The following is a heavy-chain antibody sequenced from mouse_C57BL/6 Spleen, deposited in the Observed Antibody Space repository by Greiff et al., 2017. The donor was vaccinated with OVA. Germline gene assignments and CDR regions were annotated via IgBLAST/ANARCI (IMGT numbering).Heavy chain of an antibody. CDR1: GYTFTSYW. V-gene: IGHV1-64*01. J-gene: IGHJ2*01. CDR2: IHPNSGST. D-gene: IGHD1-1*01. CDR3: AREGDYGSSYFDY. Sequence: VQLQQSGAELVKPGASVKLSCKASGYTFTSYWMHWVKQRPGQGLEWIGMIHPNSGSTNYNEKFKSKATLTVDKSSSTAYMQLSSLTSEDSAVYYCAREGDYGSSYFDYWGQGTTLTVSS.